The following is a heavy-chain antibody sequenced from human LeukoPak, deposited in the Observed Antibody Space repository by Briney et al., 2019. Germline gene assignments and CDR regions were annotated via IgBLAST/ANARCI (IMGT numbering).Heavy chain of an antibody. V-gene: IGHV3-74*01. CDR1: GFTFSGYW. CDR2: IRSDGSIT. D-gene: IGHD6-19*01. J-gene: IGHJ4*02. CDR3: ASAPGGWYFDY. Sequence: GGSLRLSCAASGFTFSGYWMHWVRQAPGKGLAWVSVIRSDGSITTYADSVKGRFTISRDTAKNTLYLQMNSLRAEDTAVYYCASAPGGWYFDYWGQGTLVTVSS.